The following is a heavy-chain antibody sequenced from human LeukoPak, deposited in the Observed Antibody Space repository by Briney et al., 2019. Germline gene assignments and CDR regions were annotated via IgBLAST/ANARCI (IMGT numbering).Heavy chain of an antibody. Sequence: SVKVSCKASGGTFSSYAISWVRQAPGQGLEWMGGIIPIFGTANYAQKFQRRVTITADESTSTAYMELSSLRSEDTAVYYCARDRDFWSGYYDFDYWGQGTLVTVSS. J-gene: IGHJ4*02. CDR3: ARDRDFWSGYYDFDY. CDR2: IIPIFGTA. D-gene: IGHD3-3*01. CDR1: GGTFSSYA. V-gene: IGHV1-69*13.